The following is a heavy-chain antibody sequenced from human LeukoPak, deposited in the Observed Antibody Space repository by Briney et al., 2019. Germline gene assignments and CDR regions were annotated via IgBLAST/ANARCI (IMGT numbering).Heavy chain of an antibody. CDR1: GFTFSSYA. V-gene: IGHV3-23*01. J-gene: IGHJ4*02. D-gene: IGHD5-12*01. CDR3: AKTLRVATIKGAFDY. Sequence: GGSLRLSCAASGFTFSSYAMSWVRQAPGKGLEWVSAISGSGGSTYYADFVKGRFTISRDNSKNTLYLQMNSLRAEDTAVYYCAKTLRVATIKGAFDYWGQGTLVTVSS. CDR2: ISGSGGST.